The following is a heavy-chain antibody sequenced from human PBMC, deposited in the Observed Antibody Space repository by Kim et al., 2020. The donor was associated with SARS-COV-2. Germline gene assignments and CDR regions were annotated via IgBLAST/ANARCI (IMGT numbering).Heavy chain of an antibody. J-gene: IGHJ6*02. V-gene: IGHV4-30-4*01. Sequence: SETLSLTCTVSGGSISSGDYYWSWIRQPPGKGLEWIGYIYYSGSTYYNPSLKSRVTISVDTSKNQFSLTLSSVTAADTAVYYCARVPQAVAGFYYCYYGMDVWGQGTTVTVSS. D-gene: IGHD6-19*01. CDR1: GGSISSGDYY. CDR3: ARVPQAVAGFYYCYYGMDV. CDR2: IYYSGST.